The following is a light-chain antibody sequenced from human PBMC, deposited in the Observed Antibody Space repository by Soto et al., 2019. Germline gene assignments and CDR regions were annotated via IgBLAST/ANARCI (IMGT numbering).Light chain of an antibody. CDR2: EVS. J-gene: IGLJ1*01. CDR3: CSYTGSSSSYV. V-gene: IGLV2-14*01. CDR1: SSDVGGYDY. Sequence: QSALTLPASVSGSPGQSITISCTGTSSDVGGYDYVSWYQQHPGKAPKLMIYEVSNRPSGLSDRFSGSKSGNTASLTISGLQDEDEADYFCCSYTGSSSSYVFGTGTKVTVL.